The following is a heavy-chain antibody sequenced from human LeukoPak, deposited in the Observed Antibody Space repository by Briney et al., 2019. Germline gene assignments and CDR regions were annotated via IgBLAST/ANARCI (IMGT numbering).Heavy chain of an antibody. J-gene: IGHJ4*02. Sequence: ASVKVSCKASGGTFSSYAISWVRQAPGQGLEWMGGIIPIFGTANYAQKFQGRVTITTDESTSTAYMELSSLRSEDTAAYYCASMGDHSGRDYWGQGTLVTVSS. CDR3: ASMGDHSGRDY. CDR2: IIPIFGTA. V-gene: IGHV1-69*05. CDR1: GGTFSSYA. D-gene: IGHD1-26*01.